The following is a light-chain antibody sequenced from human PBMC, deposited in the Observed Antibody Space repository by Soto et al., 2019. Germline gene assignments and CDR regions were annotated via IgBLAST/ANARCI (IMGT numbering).Light chain of an antibody. CDR3: QQYNNWPPYT. J-gene: IGKJ2*01. CDR2: GAS. CDR1: QSVSSN. V-gene: IGKV3-15*01. Sequence: IVMTQSPATLSVSPGERATLSCRASQSVSSNLPWYQHKPGQAPRLLIYGASTRATGSPARFSGSGSGTEFTLTISSLQSEDFAVYYCQQYNNWPPYTFGQGTKLEIK.